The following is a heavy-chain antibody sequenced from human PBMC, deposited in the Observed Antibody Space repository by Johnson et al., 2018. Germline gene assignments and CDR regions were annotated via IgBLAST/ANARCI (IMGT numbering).Heavy chain of an antibody. Sequence: QVQLQESGPGLVKASETLSLTCTVSGGSISSSSYYWEWIRQPPGKGLEWIGTIYYSGSTYYNPSLKSRVTISVDTSKNQFSLGVNSVTAADTAVYYCAGRGGYCSGVGCYSRAFDIWGQGTMVTVSS. V-gene: IGHV4-39*01. D-gene: IGHD2-15*01. J-gene: IGHJ3*02. CDR3: AGRGGYCSGVGCYSRAFDI. CDR1: GGSISSSSYY. CDR2: IYYSGST.